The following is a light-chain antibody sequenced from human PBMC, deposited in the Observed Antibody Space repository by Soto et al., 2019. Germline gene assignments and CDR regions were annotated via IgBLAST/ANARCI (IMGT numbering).Light chain of an antibody. Sequence: IHTTQSSCSVGASLLDGLTITCRASQGISSWLVWYQQKPGKAPKRLIYAASCLQSGVPSRFSGSGSGTDFTLTISSMQHEDVATDYCQQDNSFPPTFGQGTRLEIK. CDR3: QQDNSFPPT. V-gene: IGKV1-12*01. J-gene: IGKJ5*01. CDR2: AAS. CDR1: QGISSW.